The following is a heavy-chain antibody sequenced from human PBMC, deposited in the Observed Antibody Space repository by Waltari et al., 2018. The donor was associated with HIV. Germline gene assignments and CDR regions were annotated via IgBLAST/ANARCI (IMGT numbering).Heavy chain of an antibody. V-gene: IGHV5-51*01. CDR2: VYPGDSET. CDR1: GYRVTTYW. CDR3: ARPGLAYCGGDCYYHF. J-gene: IGHJ4*02. D-gene: IGHD2-21*02. Sequence: VQLVQSGTEVKKPGESLTISCKASGYRVTTYWLAWVRQRAGKGLEWMGIVYPGDSETRYSPSFEGQVTISVDKSIATAYLQWSSLKASDSAVYYCARPGLAYCGGDCYYHFWGQGTLVSVSS.